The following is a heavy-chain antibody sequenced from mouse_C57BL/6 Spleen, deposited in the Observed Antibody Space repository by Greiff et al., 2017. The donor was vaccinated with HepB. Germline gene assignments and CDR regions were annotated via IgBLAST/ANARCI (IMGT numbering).Heavy chain of an antibody. V-gene: IGHV1-54*01. J-gene: IGHJ3*01. CDR3: ARSSGSWFAY. D-gene: IGHD2-2*01. CDR1: GYAFTNYL. Sequence: VQLQQSGAELVRPGTSVKVSCKASGYAFTNYLIEWVKQRPGQGLEWIGVINPGSGGTNYNEKFKGKATLTADKSSSTAYLQLSSLTSEDSAVYFCARSSGSWFAYLGQRTLVTVSA. CDR2: INPGSGGT.